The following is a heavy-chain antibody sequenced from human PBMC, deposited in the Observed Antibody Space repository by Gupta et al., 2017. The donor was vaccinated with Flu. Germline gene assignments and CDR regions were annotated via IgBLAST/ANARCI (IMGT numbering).Heavy chain of an antibody. Sequence: TFRNQDMNWVRQIAGRGLEWVSRINWRGDTSGYVYSVKGRSTIPKDNVKNNLYLATKRLPVEDPTVHYCSKDYVGPSDFDLWGQGTQVHVP. D-gene: IGHD1-26*01. J-gene: IGHJ4*02. CDR3: SKDYVGPSDFDL. V-gene: IGHV3-23*01. CDR2: INWRGDTS. CDR1: TFRNQD.